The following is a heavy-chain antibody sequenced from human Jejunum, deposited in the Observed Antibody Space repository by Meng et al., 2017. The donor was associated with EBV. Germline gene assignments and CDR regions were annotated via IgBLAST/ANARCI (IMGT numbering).Heavy chain of an antibody. J-gene: IGHJ4*02. D-gene: IGHD5-12*01. CDR1: GGSVNSGNVY. CDR2: IYYSGST. CDR3: AGLRYSGYDRAFDY. V-gene: IGHV4-61*01. Sequence: QLQAPGPGLVKPSETLSLTCTFSGGSVNSGNVYWSWIRQPPGKGLEWIGYIYYSGSTNYIPSLKSRVTISLDTSKNQFSLKLSSVTAADTAVYYCAGLRYSGYDRAFDYWGQGALVTVSS.